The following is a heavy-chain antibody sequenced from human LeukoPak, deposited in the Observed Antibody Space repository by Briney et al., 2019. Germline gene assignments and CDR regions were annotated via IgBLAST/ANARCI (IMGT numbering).Heavy chain of an antibody. Sequence: SETLSLTCAVYGGSFSGYYWSWIRQPPGKGLEWIGEINHSGSTNYNPSLKSRVTISVDTSKNQSSLKLSSVTAADTAVYYCARGHTWIPFDYWGQGTLVTVSS. V-gene: IGHV4-34*01. CDR1: GGSFSGYY. CDR2: INHSGST. CDR3: ARGHTWIPFDY. J-gene: IGHJ4*02. D-gene: IGHD5-18*01.